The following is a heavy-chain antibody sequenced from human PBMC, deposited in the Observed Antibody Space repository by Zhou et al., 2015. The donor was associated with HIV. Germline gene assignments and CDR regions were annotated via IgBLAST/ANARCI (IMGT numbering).Heavy chain of an antibody. Sequence: QVQLVQSGAEVKKPGSSVKVSCKASGGTFSNFAIAWVRQAPGQGLEWMGDILPMFGTVHYARKFQGRVTITADTSTNTAYMDLTSLRSDDTAVYYCARSPYRPRGSGNYYYAMDVWGQGTTVTVSS. J-gene: IGHJ6*02. CDR1: GGTFSNFA. CDR2: ILPMFGTV. D-gene: IGHD3-10*01. V-gene: IGHV1-69*06. CDR3: ARSPYRPRGSGNYYYAMDV.